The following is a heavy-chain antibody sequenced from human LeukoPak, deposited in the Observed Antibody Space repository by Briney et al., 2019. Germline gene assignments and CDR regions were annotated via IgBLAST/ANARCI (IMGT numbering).Heavy chain of an antibody. CDR2: IYYSGIT. Sequence: PSETLSLTCTVSGGSIGYFYWSWIRQPPGEGLEWIGSIYYSGITYYNPSLKTRVTISVDTSKNQFSLRLNSMTAADTAVYYCARAGDYNNYVFDHWGQGTLVTVSS. V-gene: IGHV4-59*01. D-gene: IGHD4-11*01. CDR3: ARAGDYNNYVFDH. CDR1: GGSIGYFY. J-gene: IGHJ4*02.